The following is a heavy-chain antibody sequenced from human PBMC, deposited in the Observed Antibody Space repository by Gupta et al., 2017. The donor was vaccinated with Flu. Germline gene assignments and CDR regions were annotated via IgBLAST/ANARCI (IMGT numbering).Heavy chain of an antibody. V-gene: IGHV1-2*06. CDR3: AREKFCHTTTCYRYFDP. D-gene: IGHD2-2*02. J-gene: IGHJ5*02. CDR1: GYSFSDYY. CDR2: INPHSGST. Sequence: VQLVQSGAEVKKPGASVKVSCKSSGYSFSDYYLHQRRQAPGQGLEWMGRINPHSGSTNYQQKFQGRVTITEDSSLSTAYMELSRLTSDDTAVYYCAREKFCHTTTCYRYFDPWGQGTLVTVSS.